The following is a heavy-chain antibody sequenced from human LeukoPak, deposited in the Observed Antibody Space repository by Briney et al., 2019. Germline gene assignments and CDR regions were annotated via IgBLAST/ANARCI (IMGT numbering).Heavy chain of an antibody. CDR2: IYTSGST. Sequence: TSETLSLTCTVSGGSISSYYWSWIRQPAGKGLEWIGRIYTSGSTNYNPSLKSRVTMSVDTSKNQFSLKLSSVTAADTAVYFCARVGSGLNLYYFDYWGQGILVTVSS. CDR3: ARVGSGLNLYYFDY. J-gene: IGHJ4*02. CDR1: GGSISSYY. D-gene: IGHD3-3*01. V-gene: IGHV4-4*07.